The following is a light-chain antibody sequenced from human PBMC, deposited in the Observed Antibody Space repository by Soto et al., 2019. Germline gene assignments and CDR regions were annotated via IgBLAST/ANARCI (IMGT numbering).Light chain of an antibody. J-gene: IGLJ2*01. CDR2: DVT. V-gene: IGLV2-14*03. CDR1: SSDVGGYNY. Sequence: QSALTQPASVSGSPGQSITISCTGTSSDVGGYNYVSWYQQHPGKAPKLMIYDVTNRPSGVSTRFSGSKSGNTASLTISGLQADDEDDYCCSSYTSSNTLVFGAGTKLTVL. CDR3: SSYTSSNTLV.